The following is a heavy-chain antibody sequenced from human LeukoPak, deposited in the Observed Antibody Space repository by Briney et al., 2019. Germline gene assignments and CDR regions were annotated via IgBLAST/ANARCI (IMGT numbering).Heavy chain of an antibody. D-gene: IGHD5-18*01. J-gene: IGHJ4*02. Sequence: ASVKVSCKASGYTFTGYYMHWVRQAPGQGLEWMGRINPNSGGTNYAQKFQGRVTMTRDTSISTAYMELSRLRSDDTAVYYCARGYSYGYIIDYWGQGTLVTVSS. CDR1: GYTFTGYY. V-gene: IGHV1-2*06. CDR3: ARGYSYGYIIDY. CDR2: INPNSGGT.